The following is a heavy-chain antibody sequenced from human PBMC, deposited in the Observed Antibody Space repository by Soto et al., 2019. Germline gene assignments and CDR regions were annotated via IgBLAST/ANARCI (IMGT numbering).Heavy chain of an antibody. CDR2: ISSSSSYI. CDR1: GFTFSSYS. J-gene: IGHJ4*02. CDR3: ARDRDYDFWSGSPDGDYFDY. Sequence: GGSLRLSCAASGFTFSSYSMNWVRQAPGKGLEWVSSISSSSSYIYYADSVKGRFTISRDNAKNSLYLQMNSLRAEDTAVYYCARDRDYDFWSGSPDGDYFDYWGQGTLVTVSS. V-gene: IGHV3-21*01. D-gene: IGHD3-3*01.